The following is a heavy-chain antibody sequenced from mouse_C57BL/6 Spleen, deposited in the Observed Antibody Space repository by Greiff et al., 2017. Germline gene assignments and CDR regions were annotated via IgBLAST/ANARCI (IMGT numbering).Heavy chain of an antibody. V-gene: IGHV5-12*01. CDR3: ARQALDGYRYFDV. Sequence: EVMLVESGGGLVQPGGSLKLSCAASGFTFSDYYMYWVRQTPEKRLEWVAYISNGGGSTYYPDTVKGRFTISRDKAKNTLYLQMSRLKSEDTAMYYCARQALDGYRYFDVWGTGTTVTVSS. CDR1: GFTFSDYY. D-gene: IGHD2-3*01. CDR2: ISNGGGST. J-gene: IGHJ1*03.